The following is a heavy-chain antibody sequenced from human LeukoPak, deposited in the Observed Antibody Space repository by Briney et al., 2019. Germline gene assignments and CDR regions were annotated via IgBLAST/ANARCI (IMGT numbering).Heavy chain of an antibody. CDR3: ARSEYTRRFDP. CDR1: GGSISSGSYY. V-gene: IGHV4-61*02. CDR2: IYTSGST. Sequence: PSETLSLTCTVSGGSISSGSYYWSWIRQPAGKGLEWIGRIYTSGSTNYNPSLKSRVTISVDTSKNQFSLKLSSVTAADTAVYYCARSEYTRRFDPWGQGTLVTVSS. D-gene: IGHD6-6*01. J-gene: IGHJ5*02.